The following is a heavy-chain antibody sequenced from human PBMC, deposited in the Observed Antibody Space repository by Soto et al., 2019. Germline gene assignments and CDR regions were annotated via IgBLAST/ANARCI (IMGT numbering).Heavy chain of an antibody. CDR1: GFTFGDYA. Sequence: GGSLRLSCAASGFTFGDYAMHWVRQVPGKGLEWVSGITWNSDNIAYMDSVKGRFTISRDNAKNSLYLQMSSLRADDTALYYCVKGSRGRGYGYPYPIWRQGTLVTVSS. V-gene: IGHV3-9*01. D-gene: IGHD5-18*01. CDR3: VKGSRGRGYGYPYPI. J-gene: IGHJ4*02. CDR2: ITWNSDNI.